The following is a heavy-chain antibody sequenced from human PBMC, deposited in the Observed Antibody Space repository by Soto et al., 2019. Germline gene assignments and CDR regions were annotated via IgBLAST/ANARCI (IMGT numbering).Heavy chain of an antibody. CDR2: ISGSGIST. CDR1: GFTFRSYA. CDR3: AKEPGGPDWYFDL. V-gene: IGHV3-23*01. J-gene: IGHJ2*01. Sequence: DVQLLESGGGLVQPGGSLRLSCAASGFTFRSYAMSWVRQAPGKGLEWVSGISGSGISTHYADSVKGRFTVSRDNSKNTLYLQMNSLRAEDTAVYNCAKEPGGPDWYFDLWGRGTLVTVSS. D-gene: IGHD6-25*01.